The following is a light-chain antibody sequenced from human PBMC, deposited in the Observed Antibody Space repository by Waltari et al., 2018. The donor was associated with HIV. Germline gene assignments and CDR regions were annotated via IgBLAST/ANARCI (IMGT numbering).Light chain of an antibody. V-gene: IGLV2-11*01. CDR3: SHYAVIYTPVV. Sequence: QSALTHPRSVSGAPGRPVTISCTGTSSDLGGYDYVSCYQQYPGHAPKIILNDVTQRPSGFPHRFSGSKSGNPAPLTISGFKANDEVDYICSHYAVIYTPVVFAGGTTLTVL. J-gene: IGLJ2*01. CDR2: DVT. CDR1: SSDLGGYDY.